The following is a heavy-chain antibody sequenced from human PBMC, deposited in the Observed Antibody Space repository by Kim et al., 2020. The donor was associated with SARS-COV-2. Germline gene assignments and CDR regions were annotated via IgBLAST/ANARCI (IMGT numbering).Heavy chain of an antibody. Sequence: SETLSLTCAVYGGSFSGYYWSWIRQPPGKGLEWIGEINHSGSTNYNPSLESRVTISVDTSKNQFSLKRSSVTAADTAVYYCARAGSFWSGSRYFDYWGQGTLVTVSS. CDR3: ARAGSFWSGSRYFDY. V-gene: IGHV4-34*01. J-gene: IGHJ4*02. CDR1: GGSFSGYY. D-gene: IGHD3-3*01. CDR2: INHSGST.